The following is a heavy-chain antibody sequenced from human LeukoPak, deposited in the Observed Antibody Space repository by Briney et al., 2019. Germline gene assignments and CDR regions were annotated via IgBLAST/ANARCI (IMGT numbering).Heavy chain of an antibody. Sequence: GGSLRLSCAASGFTFSSYAMSWVRQAPGKGLEWVSAISGSGGSTYYADSVKGRFTISRDNAKNSVYLQMNNLRDGDTAIYYWARESHDTVTTGWAFDLWGRGTLVTVSS. CDR2: ISGSGGST. CDR1: GFTFSSYA. J-gene: IGHJ2*01. D-gene: IGHD4-17*01. V-gene: IGHV3-23*01. CDR3: ARESHDTVTTGWAFDL.